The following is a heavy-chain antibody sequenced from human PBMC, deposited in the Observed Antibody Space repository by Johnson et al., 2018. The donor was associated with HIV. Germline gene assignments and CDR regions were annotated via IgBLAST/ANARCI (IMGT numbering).Heavy chain of an antibody. D-gene: IGHD6-13*01. CDR2: IYSGGST. J-gene: IGHJ3*02. CDR1: GFTFGDYA. Sequence: VQLVESGGGLVQPGRSLRLSCTASGFTFGDYAMSWVRQAPGKGLERVSVIYSGGSTYYADSVKGRFTISRDNSKNTLYLQMNSLRAEDTAVYYCAREGGYSSSWYGGYGREDAFDIWGQGTMVTVSS. V-gene: IGHV3-66*01. CDR3: AREGGYSSSWYGGYGREDAFDI.